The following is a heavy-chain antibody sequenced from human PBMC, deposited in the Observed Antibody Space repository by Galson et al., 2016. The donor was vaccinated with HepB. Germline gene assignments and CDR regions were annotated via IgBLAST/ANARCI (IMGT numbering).Heavy chain of an antibody. CDR3: ATATTASTFGS. CDR2: SFPRGST. CDR1: GDSMSSSNW. Sequence: SETLSLTCAVSGDSMSSSNWWHWVGQSPETGLAWIGDSFPRGSTNYNPSLAGRVIISANTSKNILFLTLSSVTAADTAFYYCATATTASTFGSWGQGILVTVSS. D-gene: IGHD2/OR15-2a*01. J-gene: IGHJ5*02. V-gene: IGHV4-4*02.